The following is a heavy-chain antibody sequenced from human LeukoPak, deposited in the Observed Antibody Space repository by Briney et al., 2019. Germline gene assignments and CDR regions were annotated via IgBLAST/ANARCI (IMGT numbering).Heavy chain of an antibody. Sequence: SQTLSLTCTVSGGSISSGSYYWSWIRQPAGKGLEWIGRIYTSGSTNYNPSLKSRVTISVDTSKNQFSLKLSSVTAADTAVYHCASTLVVPAATNWFDPWGQGTLVTVSS. CDR2: IYTSGST. V-gene: IGHV4-61*02. J-gene: IGHJ5*02. CDR3: ASTLVVPAATNWFDP. D-gene: IGHD2-2*01. CDR1: GGSISSGSYY.